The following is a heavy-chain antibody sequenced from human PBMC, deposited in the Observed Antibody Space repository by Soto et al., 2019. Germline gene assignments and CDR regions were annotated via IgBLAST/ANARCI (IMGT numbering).Heavy chain of an antibody. CDR3: AIEETSGDDAFDI. J-gene: IGHJ3*02. V-gene: IGHV4-39*02. CDR2: IYYSGST. CDR1: GGSISSSSYY. Sequence: SETLSLTCTVSGGSISSSSYYWGWIRQPPGKGLEWIGSIYYSGSTYYNPSLKSRVTISVDTSKNQFSLKLSSVTAADTAVYYCAIEETSGDDAFDIWGQGTMVTVSS.